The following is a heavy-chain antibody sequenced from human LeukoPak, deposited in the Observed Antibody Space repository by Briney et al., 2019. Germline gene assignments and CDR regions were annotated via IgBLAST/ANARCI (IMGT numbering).Heavy chain of an antibody. D-gene: IGHD6-19*01. CDR2: ISSSSSYI. Sequence: GGSLRLSCAASGFTFSSYSMNWVRQAPGKGLEWVSSISSSSSYIYYADSVKGRFTISRDNAKDSLYLQTNSLRAEDTAVYYCARGAVAGRRGDAFDIWGQGTMVTVSS. CDR1: GFTFSSYS. J-gene: IGHJ3*02. CDR3: ARGAVAGRRGDAFDI. V-gene: IGHV3-21*01.